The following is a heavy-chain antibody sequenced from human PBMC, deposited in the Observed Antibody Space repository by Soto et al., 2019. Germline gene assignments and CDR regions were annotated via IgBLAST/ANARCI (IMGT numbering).Heavy chain of an antibody. J-gene: IGHJ5*02. CDR3: ARASGYYDSAGYSS. CDR1: DDSISSDGYS. CDR2: IYHSGTL. Sequence: PSETLSHTCAVSDDSISSDGYSWSWIRQPPGKGLEWIGYIYHSGTLYYNPSLKSRVTISVDRSKNQFSLKLNSVTAADTAVYYCARASGYYDSAGYSSWGQGTLVTVSS. V-gene: IGHV4-30-2*01. D-gene: IGHD3-22*01.